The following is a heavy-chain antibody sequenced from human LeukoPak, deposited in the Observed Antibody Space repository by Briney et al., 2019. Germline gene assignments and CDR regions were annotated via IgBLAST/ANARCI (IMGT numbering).Heavy chain of an antibody. J-gene: IGHJ6*03. Sequence: ASVKVSCKASGYTFTSYAMNWVRQAPGQGLEWMGWINTNTGNPTYAQGFTGRFVFSLDTSVSTAYLQISSLKAEDTAVYYCARSKVVPAAIGYYYYMDVWGKGTTVTVSS. CDR2: INTNTGNP. V-gene: IGHV7-4-1*02. D-gene: IGHD2-2*01. CDR1: GYTFTSYA. CDR3: ARSKVVPAAIGYYYYMDV.